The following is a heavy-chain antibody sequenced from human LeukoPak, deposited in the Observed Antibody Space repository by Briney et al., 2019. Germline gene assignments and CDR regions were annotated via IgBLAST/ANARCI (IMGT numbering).Heavy chain of an antibody. Sequence: PSETLSLTCTVSGGSISSSSYYWGWIRQPPGKGLEWIGSIYYSGSTYYNPSLKSRVTISVDTSKNQFSLKLSSVTAADTAVYYCAGLEWLLLRQPQYMDVWGKGTTVTVSS. D-gene: IGHD3-3*01. J-gene: IGHJ6*03. V-gene: IGHV4-39*07. CDR2: IYYSGST. CDR3: AGLEWLLLRQPQYMDV. CDR1: GGSISSSSYY.